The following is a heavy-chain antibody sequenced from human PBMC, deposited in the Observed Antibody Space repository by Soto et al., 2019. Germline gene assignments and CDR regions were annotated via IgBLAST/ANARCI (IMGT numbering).Heavy chain of an antibody. CDR3: ARLGRDGYNYGYYFDY. CDR2: IYYSGST. J-gene: IGHJ4*02. D-gene: IGHD5-12*01. V-gene: IGHV4-59*01. CDR1: GGSISSYY. Sequence: PSETLSLTCTVSGGSISSYYWSWIRQPPGKGLEWIGYIYYSGSTNYNPSLKSRVTISVDTSKNQFSLKLSSVTAADTAVYYCARLGRDGYNYGYYFDYWGQGTLVTVSS.